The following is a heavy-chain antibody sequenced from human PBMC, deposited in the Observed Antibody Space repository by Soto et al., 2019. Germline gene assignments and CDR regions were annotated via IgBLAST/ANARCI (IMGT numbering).Heavy chain of an antibody. J-gene: IGHJ6*02. V-gene: IGHV4-59*01. CDR2: IYYSGST. Sequence: PSETLSLTCTVSGGSISSYYWSWIRQPQGKGLEWIGYIYYSGSTNYNPSLKSRVTISVDTSKNQFSLKLSSVTAADTAVYYCARDAGYYDSSGYRGLGMDVWGQGTTVTVSS. D-gene: IGHD3-22*01. CDR3: ARDAGYYDSSGYRGLGMDV. CDR1: GGSISSYY.